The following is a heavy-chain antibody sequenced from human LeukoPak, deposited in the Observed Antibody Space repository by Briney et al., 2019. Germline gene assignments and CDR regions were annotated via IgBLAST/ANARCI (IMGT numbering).Heavy chain of an antibody. J-gene: IGHJ4*02. D-gene: IGHD4/OR15-4a*01. CDR2: LSGSGSST. CDR1: GFIFNKHA. V-gene: IGHV3-23*01. Sequence: PGGSLRISCVASGFIFNKHAMSWVRQAPGKGLEWVSGLSGSGSSTDYADSVKGRFTVSRDNSKNTLFLQMNSLRAEDTAIYYCAKERDYGPADYWGQGTLVTVSS. CDR3: AKERDYGPADY.